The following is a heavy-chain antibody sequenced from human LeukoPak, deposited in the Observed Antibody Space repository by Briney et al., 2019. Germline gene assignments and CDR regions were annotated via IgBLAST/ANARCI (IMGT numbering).Heavy chain of an antibody. J-gene: IGHJ4*02. CDR1: GYTLTELS. V-gene: IGHV1-24*01. CDR3: ATAWMVRGVFDY. D-gene: IGHD3-10*01. Sequence: GASVKVSCKVSGYTLTELSMHWVRQAPGKGLEWMGGFDPEDGEAIYAQKFQGRGTITEDTSTDTAYMELSSLRSEATAVYYCATAWMVRGVFDYWGQGPLVTVSS. CDR2: FDPEDGEA.